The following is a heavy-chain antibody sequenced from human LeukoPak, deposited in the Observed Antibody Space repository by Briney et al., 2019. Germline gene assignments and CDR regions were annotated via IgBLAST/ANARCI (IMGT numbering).Heavy chain of an antibody. CDR1: GYIFRGYW. V-gene: IGHV5-51*01. Sequence: GESLKISCQGPGYIFRGYWTACVRQTPGKGLEWMGIIYPGESDARYSPSFQGQVTMSADKSIRTAYLQWSSLKDSDTAIYYCASSSDWGNYFKRPCDYWGQGTLVTVSS. D-gene: IGHD1-7*01. CDR2: IYPGESDA. CDR3: ASSSDWGNYFKRPCDY. J-gene: IGHJ4*02.